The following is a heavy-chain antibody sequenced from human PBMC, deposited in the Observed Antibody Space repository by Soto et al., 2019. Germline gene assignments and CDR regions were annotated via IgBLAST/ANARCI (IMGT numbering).Heavy chain of an antibody. D-gene: IGHD1-26*01. Sequence: PGESLKLSCKGSGYSFTSYWIGWVRQMPGKGLEWMGIIYPGDSDTRYSPSFQGQVTISADKSISTAYLQWSSLKASDTAMYYCASGSYNSRYYYYYGMDVWGQGTTVTVSS. J-gene: IGHJ6*02. CDR1: GYSFTSYW. V-gene: IGHV5-51*01. CDR3: ASGSYNSRYYYYYGMDV. CDR2: IYPGDSDT.